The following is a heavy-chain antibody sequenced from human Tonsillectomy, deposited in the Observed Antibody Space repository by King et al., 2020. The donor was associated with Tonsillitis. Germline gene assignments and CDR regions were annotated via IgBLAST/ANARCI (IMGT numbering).Heavy chain of an antibody. V-gene: IGHV4-59*01. CDR2: FYYSGST. D-gene: IGHD3-3*01. CDR3: ARHIGASRAFDI. Sequence: QVQLQESGPGLVKPSETLSLTCTVSGGSIRSYYCSWIRQPPGEGLEWIGYFYYSGSTNYNPSLKSRITMSVDTSKNQISLKLTSVTAADTAVYYCARHIGASRAFDIWGQGTMVTVSS. CDR1: GGSIRSYY. J-gene: IGHJ3*02.